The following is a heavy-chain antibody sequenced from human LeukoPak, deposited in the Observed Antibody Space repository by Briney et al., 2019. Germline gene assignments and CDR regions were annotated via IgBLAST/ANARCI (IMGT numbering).Heavy chain of an antibody. V-gene: IGHV5-51*01. CDR3: ARLRCGRASCLISQFYSGLDV. CDR1: EYNFANYW. Sequence: GEPLKISCQGLEYNFANYWIAWVRQMPGKALEWMGGIWPDEATTEYSPPFQAQFTTPADQSINTAYIHWSSMEASDNAMYHCARLRCGRASCLISQFYSGLDVWGQGTTVTVSS. D-gene: IGHD2-15*01. CDR2: IWPDEATT. J-gene: IGHJ6*02.